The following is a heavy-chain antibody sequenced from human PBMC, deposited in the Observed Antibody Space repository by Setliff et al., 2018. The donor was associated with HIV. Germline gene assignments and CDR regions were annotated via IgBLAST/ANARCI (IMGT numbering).Heavy chain of an antibody. CDR2: IYNTGDA. D-gene: IGHD3-10*01. J-gene: IGHJ4*02. CDR1: GGSINSGEYY. CDR3: ARVIRGVYFYDGTGYYYFDD. V-gene: IGHV4-31*03. Sequence: PSETLSLTCTVSGGSINSGEYYWSWSRQRPGKGLEWIGYIYNTGDAYYNPPLKGRVTISIDTSKNQFSLRLTSVTAADTAVYYCARVIRGVYFYDGTGYYYFDDWGQGALVTVSS.